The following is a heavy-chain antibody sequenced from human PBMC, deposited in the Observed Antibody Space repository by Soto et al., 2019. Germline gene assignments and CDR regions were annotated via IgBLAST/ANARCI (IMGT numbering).Heavy chain of an antibody. CDR3: ARDQIRDYSGRTRACGMDV. D-gene: IGHD1-26*01. J-gene: IGHJ6*02. V-gene: IGHV4-59*01. CDR2: IYYSGST. Sequence: ASETLSLTCTVSGGSISSYYWSWIRQPPGKGLEWIGYIYYSGSTNYNPSLKSRVTISVDTSKNQFSLKLSSVTAADTAVYYCARDQIRDYSGRTRACGMDVWGQGTTVTVSS. CDR1: GGSISSYY.